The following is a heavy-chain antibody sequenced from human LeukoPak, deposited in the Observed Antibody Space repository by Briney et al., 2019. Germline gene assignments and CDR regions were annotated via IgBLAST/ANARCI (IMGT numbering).Heavy chain of an antibody. Sequence: SETLSLTCTVSGGSISSYWSWIRQPAGKGLEWIGRIYGSGSTTYNPSLKSRVTMSLDMSKNQFFLKLSSVTAADTAVYYCARGSIVGATFDYFDYWGQGTLVTVSS. J-gene: IGHJ4*02. CDR1: GGSISSY. V-gene: IGHV4-4*07. CDR3: ARGSIVGATFDYFDY. CDR2: IYGSGST. D-gene: IGHD1-26*01.